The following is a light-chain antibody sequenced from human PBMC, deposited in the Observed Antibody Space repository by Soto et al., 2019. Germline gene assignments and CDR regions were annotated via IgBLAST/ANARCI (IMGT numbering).Light chain of an antibody. CDR3: SSHASSRTLV. J-gene: IGLJ1*01. CDR2: YVS. CDR1: SSDVGGYNY. V-gene: IGLV2-14*01. Sequence: QSALTQPASVSGSPGQSITISCTGTSSDVGGYNYVSWYQHLPGKAPKLIIYYVSNRPSGVSDRFSGSKSGNTDSLTISGLQAEDEADYYCSSHASSRTLVFGLGTKLTVL.